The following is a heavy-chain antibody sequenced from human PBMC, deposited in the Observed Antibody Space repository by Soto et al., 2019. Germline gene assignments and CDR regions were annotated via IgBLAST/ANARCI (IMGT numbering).Heavy chain of an antibody. V-gene: IGHV4-59*01. J-gene: IGHJ4*02. CDR2: IYYSGST. CDR3: ARDSTVTGREFDY. CDR1: GGSISGYY. Sequence: SETLSLTCTVSGGSISGYYWSWIRQPPGKGLEWIGYIYYSGSTNYNPSLKSRVTISVDTSKNQFSLKLSSVTAADTAVYYCARDSTVTGREFDYWGQGTLVTVSS. D-gene: IGHD4-17*01.